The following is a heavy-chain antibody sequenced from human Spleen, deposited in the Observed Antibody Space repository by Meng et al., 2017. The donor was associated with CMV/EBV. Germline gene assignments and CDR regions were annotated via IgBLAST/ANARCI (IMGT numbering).Heavy chain of an antibody. CDR2: INGNGTTI. CDR1: GFTFSDYF. V-gene: IGHV3-11*04. CDR3: ARDPSYGYYDFWSGYSGMDV. Sequence: GGSLRLSCAVSGFTFSDYFMSWIRQAPGKGMEWVSYINGNGTTIYYADSVKGRFIMSRDNAKNTLYLQMNSLRAEDTAVYYCARDPSYGYYDFWSGYSGMDVWGQGTTVTVSS. J-gene: IGHJ6*02. D-gene: IGHD3-3*01.